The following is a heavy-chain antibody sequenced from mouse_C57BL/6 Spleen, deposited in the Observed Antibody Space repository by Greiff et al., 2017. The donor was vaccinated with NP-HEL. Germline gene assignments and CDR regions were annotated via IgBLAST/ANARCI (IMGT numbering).Heavy chain of an antibody. CDR3: AREEGLLGWFAY. CDR1: GYTFTSYW. Sequence: QVQLQQPGAELVRPGSSVKLSCKASGYTFTSYWMDWVKQRPGQGLEWIGNIYPSDSETHYNQKFKDKATLTVDKSSSTAYMQLSSLTSEDSAVYYCAREEGLLGWFAYWGQGTLVTVSA. J-gene: IGHJ3*01. V-gene: IGHV1-61*01. D-gene: IGHD2-3*01. CDR2: IYPSDSET.